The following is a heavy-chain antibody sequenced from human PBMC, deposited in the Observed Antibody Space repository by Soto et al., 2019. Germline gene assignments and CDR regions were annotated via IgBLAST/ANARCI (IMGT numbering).Heavy chain of an antibody. D-gene: IGHD5-12*01. CDR3: ARNSGSNWFDP. CDR2: IKQDGSET. CDR1: GFTFSSYW. V-gene: IGHV3-7*05. Sequence: GSLRLSFEASGFTFSSYWMSWVRQAPGKGLEWVANIKQDGSETYYVDSVKGRFTVSRDNAKNSLYLQMNSLSAEDTAVYYCARNSGSNWFDPWGQGTLVTVSS. J-gene: IGHJ5*02.